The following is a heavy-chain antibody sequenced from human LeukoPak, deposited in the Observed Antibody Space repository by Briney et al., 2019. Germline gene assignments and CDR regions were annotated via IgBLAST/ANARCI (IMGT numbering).Heavy chain of an antibody. CDR2: ISSSSSYI. CDR3: ARGRSDSSSWYLWNY. CDR1: GFTFSSYS. Sequence: EGSLRLSCAASGFTFSSYSMNWVRQAPGKGLEWVSSISSSSSYIYYADSVKGRFTISRDNAKNSLYLQMNSLRAEDTAVYYCARGRSDSSSWYLWNYWGQGTLVTVSP. V-gene: IGHV3-21*01. D-gene: IGHD6-13*01. J-gene: IGHJ4*02.